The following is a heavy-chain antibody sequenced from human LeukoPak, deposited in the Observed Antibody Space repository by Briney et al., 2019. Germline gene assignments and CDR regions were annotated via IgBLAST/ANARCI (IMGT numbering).Heavy chain of an antibody. CDR3: AKDRGYSGYGGFDY. Sequence: PGGSLRLSCAASGFTFDDYAMHWVRQAPGKGLEWVSGISWNSGSIGYADSVKGRFTISRDNAKNSLYLQMNSLRAEDTALYYCAKDRGYSGYGGFDYWGQGTLVTVSS. J-gene: IGHJ4*02. D-gene: IGHD5-12*01. CDR1: GFTFDDYA. V-gene: IGHV3-9*01. CDR2: ISWNSGSI.